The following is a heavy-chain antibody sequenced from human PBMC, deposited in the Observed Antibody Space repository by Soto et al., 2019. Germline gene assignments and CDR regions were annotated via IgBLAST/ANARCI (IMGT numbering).Heavy chain of an antibody. D-gene: IGHD3-10*01. Sequence: SETLSLTCAVYGGSFSGYYWSWIRQPPGKGLEWIGEINHSGSTYYNPSLKSRVTISVDTSKNQFSLKLSSVTAADTAVYYCARGLGGSSLPRRELHHYFLAVSAKGTTVTVSS. V-gene: IGHV4-34*01. CDR2: INHSGST. J-gene: IGHJ6*03. CDR1: GGSFSGYY. CDR3: ARGLGGSSLPRRELHHYFLAV.